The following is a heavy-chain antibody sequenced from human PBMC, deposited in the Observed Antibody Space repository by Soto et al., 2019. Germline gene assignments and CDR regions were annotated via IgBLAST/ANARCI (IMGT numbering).Heavy chain of an antibody. J-gene: IGHJ4*02. D-gene: IGHD1-7*01. V-gene: IGHV3-30*18. CDR3: AKDRVGGTFYTPLGF. Sequence: GESLKISCAASGFTFSSYGMHWVRQAPGKGLEWVAVISYDGSNKYYADSVKGRFTISRDNSKNTLSLHLNTLKPEDTAVYHCAKDRVGGTFYTPLGFWGQGTLVTVSS. CDR1: GFTFSSYG. CDR2: ISYDGSNK.